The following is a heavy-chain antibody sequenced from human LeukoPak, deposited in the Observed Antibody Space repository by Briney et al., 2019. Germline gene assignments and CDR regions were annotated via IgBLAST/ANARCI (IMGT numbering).Heavy chain of an antibody. J-gene: IGHJ6*02. CDR2: IIPILGIA. CDR1: GGTFSSYA. D-gene: IGHD6-19*01. V-gene: IGHV1-69*04. Sequence: SVKVSCKASGGTFSSYAISWVRHAPGQGLEWMGRIIPILGIANYAQKFQGRVTITADKSTSTAYMELSSLRSEDTAVYYCARSKYSSGWYAFYYYGMDVWGQGTTVTVSS. CDR3: ARSKYSSGWYAFYYYGMDV.